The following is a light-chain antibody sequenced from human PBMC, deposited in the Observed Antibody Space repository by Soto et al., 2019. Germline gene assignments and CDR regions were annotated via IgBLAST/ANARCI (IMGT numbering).Light chain of an antibody. J-gene: IGKJ1*01. CDR2: RAS. CDR3: QQYDRASWT. Sequence: DIQMTQSPSTLSASVGDRVIITCRASQSISSWLAWYQQKPGKAPNLLIYRASTLTSGIPSRFSGSGSGTEFTLTISILQPDDFATYYCQQYDRASWTFGQGTKVEIK. V-gene: IGKV1-5*03. CDR1: QSISSW.